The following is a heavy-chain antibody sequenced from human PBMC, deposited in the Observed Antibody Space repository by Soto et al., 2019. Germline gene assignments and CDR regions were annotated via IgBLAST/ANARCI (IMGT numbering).Heavy chain of an antibody. CDR3: VRDPGQDEAMDY. J-gene: IGHJ4*02. Sequence: QVQVVESGGGVVQPGRSLKLSCAASGFTFSNFGMHWVRQAPGKGLEWVAVIWHDGKEKYYADSAKGRSTISRDNSKNTLYLQMNSVRAEDTAVHYGVRDPGQDEAMDYWGQGTLVTVSS. CDR2: IWHDGKEK. CDR1: GFTFSNFG. V-gene: IGHV3-33*01.